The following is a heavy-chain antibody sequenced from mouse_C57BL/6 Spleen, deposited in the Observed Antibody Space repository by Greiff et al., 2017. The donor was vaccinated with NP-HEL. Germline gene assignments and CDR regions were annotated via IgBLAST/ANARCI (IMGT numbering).Heavy chain of an antibody. CDR3: ARHEEDYYGSSPSFDY. CDR2: FYPGSGSI. V-gene: IGHV1-62-2*01. Sequence: VQLQQSGAELVKPGASVKLSCKASGYTFTEYTIHWVKQRSGQGLEWIGWFYPGSGSIKYNEKFKDKATLTADKSSSTVYMELSRLTSEDSAFYFCARHEEDYYGSSPSFDYWGQGTTLTVSS. J-gene: IGHJ2*01. D-gene: IGHD1-1*01. CDR1: GYTFTEYT.